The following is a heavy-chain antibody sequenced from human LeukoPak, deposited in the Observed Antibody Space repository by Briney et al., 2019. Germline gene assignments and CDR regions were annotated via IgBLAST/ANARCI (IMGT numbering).Heavy chain of an antibody. Sequence: SETLSLTCAVYGGSFSGFYWSWIRQPPGKGLEWIGEINHSGSTNYNPSLKSRVTISVDTSKNQFSLKLSSVTAADTAVYYCARVGYSGYDFYSMDVWGKGTTVTVSS. J-gene: IGHJ6*04. CDR1: GGSFSGFY. V-gene: IGHV4-34*01. CDR3: ARVGYSGYDFYSMDV. D-gene: IGHD5-12*01. CDR2: INHSGST.